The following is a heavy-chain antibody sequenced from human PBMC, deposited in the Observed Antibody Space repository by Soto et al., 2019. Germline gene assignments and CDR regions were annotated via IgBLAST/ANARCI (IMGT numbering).Heavy chain of an antibody. Sequence: QLQLQESGSGLVKPSQNLSLTCAVSGGSISSGGYSWSWIRQPPGKGLEWIGYIYHSGSTYYNRPLKSRVTISVDRANNQFSLKLSSVTAADTGVNYCARVPDRWGQGTLVTVSS. CDR3: ARVPDR. V-gene: IGHV4-30-2*01. CDR1: GGSISSGGYS. CDR2: IYHSGST. J-gene: IGHJ5*02. D-gene: IGHD2-2*01.